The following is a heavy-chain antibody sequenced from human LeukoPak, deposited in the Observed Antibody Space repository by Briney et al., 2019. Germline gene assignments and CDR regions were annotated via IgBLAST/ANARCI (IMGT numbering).Heavy chain of an antibody. J-gene: IGHJ4*02. CDR3: ARVSTGPV. Sequence: GGSLRVSCVGSGFIFSNFNMNWVRQAPGKGLEWVSSISSTGNYIHYADSVKGRFTISRDNAQKSLYLQMNSLRVEDSAVYYCARVSTGPVWGQGTLSPSPQ. CDR2: ISSTGNYI. D-gene: IGHD1-1*01. CDR1: GFIFSNFN. V-gene: IGHV3-21*01.